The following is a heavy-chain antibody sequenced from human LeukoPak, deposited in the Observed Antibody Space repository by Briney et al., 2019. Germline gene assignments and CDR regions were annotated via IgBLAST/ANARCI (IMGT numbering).Heavy chain of an antibody. Sequence: PGRSLRLSCAASGFTFSSYGMHWVRQAPGKGLEWVAVIWYDGSNKYYADSVKGRFTISRDNSKNTLYLQMNSLRAEDTAVYYCARDREITMVRGVYYPVYYYGMDVWGQGTTVTVSS. CDR2: IWYDGSNK. V-gene: IGHV3-33*01. J-gene: IGHJ6*02. D-gene: IGHD3-10*01. CDR1: GFTFSSYG. CDR3: ARDREITMVRGVYYPVYYYGMDV.